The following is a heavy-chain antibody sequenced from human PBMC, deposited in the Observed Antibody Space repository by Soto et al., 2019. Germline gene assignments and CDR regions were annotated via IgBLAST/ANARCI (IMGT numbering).Heavy chain of an antibody. CDR2: INHSGST. CDR1: GGSFSGYY. J-gene: IGHJ6*02. D-gene: IGHD3-16*01. CDR3: AREGGGMDV. Sequence: SETLSLTCAVYGGSFSGYYWSWIRQPPGKELEWIGEINHSGSTNYNPSLKSRVTISVDTSKNQFSLKLSSVTAADTAVYYCAREGGGMDVWGQGTTVTVSS. V-gene: IGHV4-34*01.